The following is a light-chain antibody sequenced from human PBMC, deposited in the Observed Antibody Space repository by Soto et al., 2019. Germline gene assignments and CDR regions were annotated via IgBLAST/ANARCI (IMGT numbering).Light chain of an antibody. J-gene: IGKJ1*01. Sequence: EILLTQSPGTLSLSPGERATLSCRASQSVSSNHLAWYQQKPGQAPRLLMYGASSRASGIPDRFSGSGSGTDFTLTISRLEPEDFAVYYCHHYGNSLWPFGQGTKVEIK. CDR1: QSVSSNH. CDR3: HHYGNSLWP. CDR2: GAS. V-gene: IGKV3-20*01.